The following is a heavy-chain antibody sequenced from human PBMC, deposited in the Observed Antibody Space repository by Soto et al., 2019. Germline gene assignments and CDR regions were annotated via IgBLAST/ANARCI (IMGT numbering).Heavy chain of an antibody. J-gene: IGHJ4*02. CDR2: IYTSGST. CDR3: AREEDYDSSGYYLDY. Sequence: TLSLTCTVSGGSISSYYWSWIRQPAGKGLEWIGRIYTSGSTNYNPSLKSRVTMSVDTSKNQFSLKLSSVTAADTAVYYCAREEDYDSSGYYLDYWGQGTLVTVS. V-gene: IGHV4-4*07. CDR1: GGSISSYY. D-gene: IGHD3-22*01.